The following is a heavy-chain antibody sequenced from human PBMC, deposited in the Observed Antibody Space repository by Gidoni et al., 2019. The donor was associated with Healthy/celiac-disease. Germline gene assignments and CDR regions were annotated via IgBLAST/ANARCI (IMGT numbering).Heavy chain of an antibody. V-gene: IGHV4-34*01. Sequence: QVQLQQWGAGLLKPSETLSLTCAVYGGSFSGYYWSWIRQPPGKGLEWIGEINHSGSTNYNPSLKSRVTISVDTSKNQFSLKLSSVTAADTAVYYCARGGDIVVVPAANRPQPKAPVKYYYYMDVWGKGTTVTVSS. CDR1: GGSFSGYY. D-gene: IGHD2-2*01. J-gene: IGHJ6*03. CDR2: INHSGST. CDR3: ARGGDIVVVPAANRPQPKAPVKYYYYMDV.